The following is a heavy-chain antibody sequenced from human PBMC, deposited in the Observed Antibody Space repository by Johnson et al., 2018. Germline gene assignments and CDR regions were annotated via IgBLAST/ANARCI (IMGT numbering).Heavy chain of an antibody. CDR3: AGASIGGYYYYMDV. CDR2: MNPNSGNT. Sequence: QVQLVESGAEVKKPGASVKVSCKASGYTFTSYDINWVRQATGQGLEWMGWMNPNSGNTGYAQKFQGRVTMTRNTSISTAYMELSSLRSEDTAVYYCAGASIGGYYYYMDVWGKGTTVTVSS. CDR1: GYTFTSYD. J-gene: IGHJ6*03. V-gene: IGHV1-8*01. D-gene: IGHD1-26*01.